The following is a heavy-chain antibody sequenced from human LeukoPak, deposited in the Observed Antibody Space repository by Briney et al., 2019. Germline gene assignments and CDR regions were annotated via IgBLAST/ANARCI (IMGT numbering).Heavy chain of an antibody. CDR1: GGSISGSSYY. V-gene: IGHV4-39*07. Sequence: SETLSLTCTVSGGSISGSSYYWGWIRQPPGKGLEWIGEINHSGSTNYNPSLKSRVTISVDTSENQFSLKLSSVTAADTAVYYCARVRYSYGYYPYYYGMDVWGQGTTVTVSS. D-gene: IGHD5-18*01. J-gene: IGHJ6*02. CDR3: ARVRYSYGYYPYYYGMDV. CDR2: INHSGST.